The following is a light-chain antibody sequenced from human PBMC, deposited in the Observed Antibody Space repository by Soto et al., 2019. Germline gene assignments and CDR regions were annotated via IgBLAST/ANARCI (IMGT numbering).Light chain of an antibody. CDR3: QQDYNLPLT. CDR2: GAS. J-gene: IGKJ4*01. V-gene: IGKV3D-7*01. CDR1: QSVSSSY. Sequence: EIVMTQSPATLSLSPGERATLSCRASQSVSSSYLSWYQQTPGQAPRLLIYGASTRATGIPARFSGSGSGTEFTLTISSLQPEDFAVYYWQQDYNLPLTFGGGTKVEIK.